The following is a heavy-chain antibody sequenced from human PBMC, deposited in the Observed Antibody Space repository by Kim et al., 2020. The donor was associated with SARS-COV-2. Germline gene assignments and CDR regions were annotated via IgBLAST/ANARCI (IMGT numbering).Heavy chain of an antibody. V-gene: IGHV3-33*05. J-gene: IGHJ6*02. Sequence: GGSLRLSCAASGFTFSSYGMHWVRQAPGKGLEWVAVISYDGSNKYYADSVKGRFTISRDNSKNTLYLQMNSLRAEDTAVYYCARDRWGKVPPYYYYGMDVWGQGTTVTVSS. D-gene: IGHD3-16*01. CDR3: ARDRWGKVPPYYYYGMDV. CDR1: GFTFSSYG. CDR2: ISYDGSNK.